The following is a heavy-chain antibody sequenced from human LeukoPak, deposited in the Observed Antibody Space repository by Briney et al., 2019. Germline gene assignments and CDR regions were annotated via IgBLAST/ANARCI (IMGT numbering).Heavy chain of an antibody. J-gene: IGHJ4*02. Sequence: PGGSLRLSCAASGFTFSSYSMNWVRQAPGKGLEWVSSISSSSSYIYYADSVKGRFTISRDNAKNSLYLQMNSLRAEDTAVYYCARDYVWGSYRSTDPFDYWGQGALVTASS. CDR2: ISSSSSYI. V-gene: IGHV3-21*01. CDR1: GFTFSSYS. D-gene: IGHD3-16*02. CDR3: ARDYVWGSYRSTDPFDY.